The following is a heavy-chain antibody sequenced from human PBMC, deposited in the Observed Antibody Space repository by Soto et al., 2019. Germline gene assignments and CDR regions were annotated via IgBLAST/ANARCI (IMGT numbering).Heavy chain of an antibody. J-gene: IGHJ4*02. V-gene: IGHV1-8*01. Sequence: QVQLVQSGAEVKKHGASVKVSCKASGYTVTSYDGKWVRQSTGQGLEWMGWMNPNSGNTGYAQKFQGRVTMTRDTSISTAYMELSSLRSEDPAVYYCVGPWNKQWGQGTLVTVSS. CDR1: GYTVTSYD. D-gene: IGHD1-1*01. CDR3: VGPWNKQ. CDR2: MNPNSGNT.